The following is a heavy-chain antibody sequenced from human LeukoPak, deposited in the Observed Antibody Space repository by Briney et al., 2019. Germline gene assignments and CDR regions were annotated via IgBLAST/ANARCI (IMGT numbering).Heavy chain of an antibody. J-gene: IGHJ4*02. CDR3: ARVKGSYFDY. CDR2: ISASGSNI. V-gene: IGHV3-48*01. Sequence: GGSLRLSCAASGFPLSSYSINWFRQAPGKGLEWVAYISASGSNIYYVDSVKGRFTVSRDNPKSSLFLQMNSPRAEDTAVYYCARVKGSYFDYWGQGALVTVSP. CDR1: GFPLSSYS. D-gene: IGHD2-15*01.